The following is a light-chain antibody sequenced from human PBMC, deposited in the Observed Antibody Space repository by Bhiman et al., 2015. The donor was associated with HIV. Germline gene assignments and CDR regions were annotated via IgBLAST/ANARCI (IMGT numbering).Light chain of an antibody. Sequence: QSVLTQPPSVSAAPGQKVTISCSGSSSNIGNNYVSWYQQLPGTAPKLLIYETYKRPSGIPDRFSGSRSGTSATLGITGLQTGDEADYYCGTWDSSLSAVVFGGGDQADRP. CDR1: SSNIGNNY. CDR2: ETY. J-gene: IGLJ2*01. CDR3: GTWDSSLSAVV. V-gene: IGLV1-51*02.